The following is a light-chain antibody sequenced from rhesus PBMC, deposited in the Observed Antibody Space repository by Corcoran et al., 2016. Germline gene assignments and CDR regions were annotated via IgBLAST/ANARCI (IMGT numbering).Light chain of an antibody. CDR2: KAA. Sequence: DIQMTQSPSSLSASVGDTVTITCRASQSISSWLDWYQQKPGKAPKVLIYKAASLQSGVPSRFSGSGSGTDFTLTINRLQPEDFEIYYCQQYSSSPFTFGPGTKLDIK. V-gene: IGKV1-22*01. J-gene: IGKJ3*01. CDR3: QQYSSSPFT. CDR1: QSISSW.